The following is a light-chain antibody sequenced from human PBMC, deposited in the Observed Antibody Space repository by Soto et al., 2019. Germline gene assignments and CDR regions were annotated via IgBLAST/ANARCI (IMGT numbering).Light chain of an antibody. CDR3: AAWDDSLNGYV. CDR2: YDD. V-gene: IGLV1-36*01. CDR1: SSNIGNNV. Sequence: QSVLPPPPSVSEAPRQRVTISCSGSSSNIGNNVVNWYQQVPGKAPTLLLYYDDLLPSGVSDRFSGSKSGTSASLAISGLKSEDGADYYCAAWDDSLNGYVFGTGTKLTVL. J-gene: IGLJ1*01.